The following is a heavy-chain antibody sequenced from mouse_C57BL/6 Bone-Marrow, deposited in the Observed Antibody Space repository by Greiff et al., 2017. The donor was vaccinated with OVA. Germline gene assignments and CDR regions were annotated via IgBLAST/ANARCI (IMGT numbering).Heavy chain of an antibody. CDR3: ARTDPSTMAPFAY. D-gene: IGHD2-1*01. CDR2: INPSNGGT. V-gene: IGHV1-53*01. J-gene: IGHJ3*01. Sequence: VQLQQPGTELVKPGASVKLSCKASGYTFTSYWMHWVKQRPGQGLEWIGNINPSNGGTNYNEKFKSKATLTVDKSSSTAYMQLSSLTSEDSAVYYCARTDPSTMAPFAYWGQGTLVTVSA. CDR1: GYTFTSYW.